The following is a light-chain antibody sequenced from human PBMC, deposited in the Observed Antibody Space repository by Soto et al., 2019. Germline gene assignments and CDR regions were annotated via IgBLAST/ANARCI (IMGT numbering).Light chain of an antibody. Sequence: QSVLTQPPSAPGSPGQSVTISCTGTSSDVGGYNYVSWYQQHPGKAPKLMIYEVSKRPSGVPDRFSGSKSGNTASLTVSGLQVEDEADYYCSSFEASNNLLFGGGTKLTVL. V-gene: IGLV2-8*01. CDR2: EVS. J-gene: IGLJ2*01. CDR1: SSDVGGYNY. CDR3: SSFEASNNLL.